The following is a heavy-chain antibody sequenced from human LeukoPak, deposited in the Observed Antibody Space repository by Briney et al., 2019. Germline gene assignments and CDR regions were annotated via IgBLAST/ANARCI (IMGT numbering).Heavy chain of an antibody. CDR2: INPSGGST. V-gene: IGHV1-46*01. CDR1: GYTFTSYY. J-gene: IGHJ1*01. D-gene: IGHD6-13*01. Sequence: ASVKVSCKASGYTFTSYYMHWVRQAPGQGLEWMGIINPSGGSTSYAQKFQGRVTMTRDTSTSTVYMELSSLRSEDTAVYYCARVGVSGRIAAAGTHFQHWGQGTQVTVSS. CDR3: ARVGVSGRIAAAGTHFQH.